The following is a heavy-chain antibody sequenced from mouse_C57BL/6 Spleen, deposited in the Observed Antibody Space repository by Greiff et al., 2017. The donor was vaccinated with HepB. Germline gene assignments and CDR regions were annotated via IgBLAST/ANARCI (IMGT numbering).Heavy chain of an antibody. V-gene: IGHV2-6-1*01. D-gene: IGHD4-1*01. CDR3: ARHGTGTGVYAMDY. CDR1: GFSLTSYG. J-gene: IGHJ4*01. Sequence: VKLMESGPGLVAPSQSLSITCTVSGFSLTSYGVHWVRQPPGKGLEWLVVIWSDGSTTYNSAPKSRLSISKDNSKSQVFLKMNSLQTDDTAMYYCARHGTGTGVYAMDYWGQGTSVTVSS. CDR2: IWSDGST.